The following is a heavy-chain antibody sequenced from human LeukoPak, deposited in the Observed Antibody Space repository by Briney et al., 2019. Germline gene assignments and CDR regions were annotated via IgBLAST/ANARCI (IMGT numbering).Heavy chain of an antibody. D-gene: IGHD6-13*01. Sequence: ASVKVSCKASGYTFTSYYMHWVRQAPGKGLEWMGIINPSGGSTSYAQKFQGRVTMTRDTSTSTVYMELSSLRSEDTAVYYCARDRIAASHYYYYYGMDVWGQGTTVTVSS. V-gene: IGHV1-46*01. CDR1: GYTFTSYY. CDR3: ARDRIAASHYYYYYGMDV. J-gene: IGHJ6*02. CDR2: INPSGGST.